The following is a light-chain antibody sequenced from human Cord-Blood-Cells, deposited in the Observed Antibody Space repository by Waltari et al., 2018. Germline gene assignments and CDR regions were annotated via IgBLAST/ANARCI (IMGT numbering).Light chain of an antibody. Sequence: DIEMTQSPDSLAVSLCGRATIHHKSSQSVLYSFNNKNYLDWYQQKPGQPPKLLIYWASTWESGVPDRFSGSGSGTDFTLTISSLQAEDVAVYYCQQYYSTPRTFGQGTKVEIK. CDR1: QSVLYSFNNKNY. CDR3: QQYYSTPRT. V-gene: IGKV4-1*01. J-gene: IGKJ1*01. CDR2: WAS.